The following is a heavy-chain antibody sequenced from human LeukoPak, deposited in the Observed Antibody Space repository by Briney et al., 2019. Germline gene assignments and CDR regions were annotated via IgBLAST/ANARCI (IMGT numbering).Heavy chain of an antibody. CDR1: GGSFSGYY. Sequence: PSETLSLTCAVYGGSFSGYYWSWIRQPPGKGLEWIGEINHSGSTNYNPSLKSRVTISVDTSKNQFSLKLSSVTAADTAVYYCASLSGGQWLLRGSDPDYGGRGTRVTVPS. CDR3: ASLSGGQWLLRGSDPDY. V-gene: IGHV4-34*01. D-gene: IGHD6-19*01. J-gene: IGHJ4*02. CDR2: INHSGST.